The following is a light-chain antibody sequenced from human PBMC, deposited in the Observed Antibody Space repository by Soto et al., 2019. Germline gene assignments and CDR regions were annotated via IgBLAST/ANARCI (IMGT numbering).Light chain of an antibody. CDR2: DAS. V-gene: IGKV3-11*01. Sequence: EILFTQFPATLSFSPGERDTVSRLAHRNVNTYLAWYQHKAGQAPRLLIYDASKRATGIPARFSGSGSGTDFTLTISSLEPEDFAVYYCQQRSYWPPWTFGQGTKV. CDR3: QQRSYWPPWT. J-gene: IGKJ1*01. CDR1: RNVNTY.